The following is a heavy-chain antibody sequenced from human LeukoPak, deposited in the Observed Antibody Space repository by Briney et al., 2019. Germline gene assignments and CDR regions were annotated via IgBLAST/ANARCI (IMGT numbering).Heavy chain of an antibody. Sequence: GASVKVSCKASGYTFTIYDINWVRQATGQGREGVGWINPNSGGTNYAQNLQGRVTMTRDTSISTAYMELSRLRSDDTAVYYCARRWAAAGASNWFDRWGQGTLVTVSS. D-gene: IGHD6-13*01. CDR2: INPNSGGT. CDR3: ARRWAAAGASNWFDR. V-gene: IGHV1-2*02. CDR1: GYTFTIYD. J-gene: IGHJ5*02.